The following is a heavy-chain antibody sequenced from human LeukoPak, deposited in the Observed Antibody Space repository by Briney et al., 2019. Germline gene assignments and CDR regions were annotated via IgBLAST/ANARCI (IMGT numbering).Heavy chain of an antibody. J-gene: IGHJ4*02. CDR1: RYTFTGYY. V-gene: IGHV1-2*04. D-gene: IGHD6-13*01. CDR2: INPNSGGT. Sequence: ASVKVSCKASRYTFTGYYMHWVRQAPGQWLEWMGWINPNSGGTNYAQKFQGWVTMTRDTSISTAYMELSRLRSDDTAVYYCARANSSSWYYFDYWGQGTLVTVSS. CDR3: ARANSSSWYYFDY.